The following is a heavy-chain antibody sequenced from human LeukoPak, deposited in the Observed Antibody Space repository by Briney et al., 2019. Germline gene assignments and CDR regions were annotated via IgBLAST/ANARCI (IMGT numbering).Heavy chain of an antibody. V-gene: IGHV1-18*01. Sequence: ASVKVSCKASGYTFSSYGISWVRQAPGQGLEWMGWISAYNGNTNYAQKLQGRVTMTTDTSTSTAYMELRSLRSDDTAVYYCARDFPIGMRQQLVSKYYGMDVWGQGTTVTVSS. CDR1: GYTFSSYG. CDR3: ARDFPIGMRQQLVSKYYGMDV. D-gene: IGHD6-13*01. J-gene: IGHJ6*02. CDR2: ISAYNGNT.